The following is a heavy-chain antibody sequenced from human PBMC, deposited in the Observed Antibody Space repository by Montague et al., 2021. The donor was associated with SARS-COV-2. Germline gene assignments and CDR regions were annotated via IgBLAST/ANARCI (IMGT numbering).Heavy chain of an antibody. CDR1: GGSISSSSYF. CDR3: TRGRAISTLFVPHQRWFDP. J-gene: IGHJ5*02. V-gene: IGHV4-39*01. CDR2: IYYSGGT. Sequence: ETLSLTCSVSGGSISSSSYFWGWIRQPPGKGLEWIGSIYYSGGTYSNSSLKSRVTISVDTSKNQLSLKLSSVTAADTAVYYCTRGRAISTLFVPHQRWFDPWGQGTLVTVSS. D-gene: IGHD3-9*01.